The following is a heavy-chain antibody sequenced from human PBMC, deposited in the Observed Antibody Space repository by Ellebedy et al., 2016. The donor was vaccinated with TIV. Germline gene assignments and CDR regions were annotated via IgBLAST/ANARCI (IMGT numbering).Heavy chain of an antibody. CDR1: GFTFSSYG. CDR2: IWYDGSNK. V-gene: IGHV3-33*01. J-gene: IGHJ5*02. D-gene: IGHD3-10*01. CDR3: ARAGSGGWFDP. Sequence: PGGSLRLSCAASGFTFSSYGMHWVRQAPGKGLEWVAVIWYDGSNKYYADSVKGRFTISRDNSKNTLYLQMNSLRAEDTAVYYCARAGSGGWFDPWGQGTLVTVSS.